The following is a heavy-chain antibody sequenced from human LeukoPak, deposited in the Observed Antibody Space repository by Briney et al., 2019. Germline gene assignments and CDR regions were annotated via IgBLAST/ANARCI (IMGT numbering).Heavy chain of an antibody. J-gene: IGHJ4*02. V-gene: IGHV3-30-3*01. CDR1: GFTFSSYA. CDR2: ISYDGSNK. CDR3: ARDIGLHRKSNFDY. Sequence: GGSLRLSCAASGFTFSSYAMHWVRQAPGKGLEWVAVISYDGSNKYYADSVKGRFTISRDNSKNTLYLQMNSLRAEDTAVYYCARDIGLHRKSNFDYWGQGTLVTVSS. D-gene: IGHD2-8*01.